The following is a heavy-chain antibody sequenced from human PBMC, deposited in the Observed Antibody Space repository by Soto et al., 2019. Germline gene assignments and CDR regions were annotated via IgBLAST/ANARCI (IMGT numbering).Heavy chain of an antibody. D-gene: IGHD3-16*01. CDR2: IIPIFGTA. J-gene: IGHJ4*02. Sequence: QVQLVQSGAEVKKPGSSVKVSCKASGGTFSSYAIDWVRQAPGQGLEWMGGIIPIFGTADNAQKFQGSVTITAGESTSTAYMELSSLRSEDTAVYYCARGQTGGGWGYCFDYWGQGTLVTVSS. CDR3: ARGQTGGGWGYCFDY. V-gene: IGHV1-69*12. CDR1: GGTFSSYA.